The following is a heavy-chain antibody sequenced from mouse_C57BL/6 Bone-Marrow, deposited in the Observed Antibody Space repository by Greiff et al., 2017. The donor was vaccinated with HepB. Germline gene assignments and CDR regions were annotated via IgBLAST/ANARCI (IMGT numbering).Heavy chain of an antibody. CDR3: ASPYSSSYAWFAY. J-gene: IGHJ3*01. CDR2: ISNGGGST. CDR1: GFTFSDYY. Sequence: DVKLVESGGGLVQPGGSLKLSCAASGFTFSDYYMYWVRQTPEKRLEWVAYISNGGGSTYYPDTVKGRFTISRDNAKNTLYLHMSRLKSEDTAMYYCASPYSSSYAWFAYWGQGTLVTVSA. D-gene: IGHD1-1*01. V-gene: IGHV5-12*01.